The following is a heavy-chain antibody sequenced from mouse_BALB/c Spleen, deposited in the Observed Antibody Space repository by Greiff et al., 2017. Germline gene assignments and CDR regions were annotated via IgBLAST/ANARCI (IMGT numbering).Heavy chain of an antibody. CDR2: INSNGGST. Sequence: VQLQQSGGGLVQPGGSLKLSCAASGFTFSSYGMSWVRQTPDKRLELVATINSNGGSTYYPDSVKGRFTIPRDNAKNTLYLQMSSLKSEDTAMYYCARVRNAMDYWGQGTSVTVSS. J-gene: IGHJ4*01. CDR1: GFTFSSYG. CDR3: ARVRNAMDY. V-gene: IGHV5-6-3*01.